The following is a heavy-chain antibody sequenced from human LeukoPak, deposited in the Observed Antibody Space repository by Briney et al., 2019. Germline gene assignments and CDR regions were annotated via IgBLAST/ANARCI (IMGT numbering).Heavy chain of an antibody. CDR3: ARMPREYGSYYDDYYYMDV. CDR1: GGAFSSYA. V-gene: IGHV1-69*13. D-gene: IGHD1-26*01. CDR2: IIPIFGTA. J-gene: IGHJ6*03. Sequence: SVKVSCKASGGAFSSYAISWVRQAPGQGLEWMGGIIPIFGTANYAQKFQGRVTITADESTSTAYMELSSLRSEDTAVYYCARMPREYGSYYDDYYYMDVWGKGTTVTVSS.